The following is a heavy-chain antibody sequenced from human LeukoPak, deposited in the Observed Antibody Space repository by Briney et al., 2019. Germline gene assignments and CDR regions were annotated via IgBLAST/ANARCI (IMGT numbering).Heavy chain of an antibody. Sequence: PSETLSLTCTVSGGSISSSSYYWSWIRQHPGKGLEWIGYIYYSGSTYYNPSLKSRVTISIDTSKNQFSLKLSSVTAADTAMYYCARANTRITLIDRNWFDPWGQGTLVTVSS. CDR2: IYYSGST. J-gene: IGHJ5*02. CDR1: GGSISSSSYY. V-gene: IGHV4-31*03. CDR3: ARANTRITLIDRNWFDP. D-gene: IGHD3-22*01.